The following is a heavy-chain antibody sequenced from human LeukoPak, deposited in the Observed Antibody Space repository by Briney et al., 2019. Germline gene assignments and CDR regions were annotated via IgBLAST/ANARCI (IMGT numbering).Heavy chain of an antibody. CDR3: ARGSGSYIDY. J-gene: IGHJ4*02. V-gene: IGHV3-30-3*01. CDR2: ISYDGSNK. D-gene: IGHD1-26*01. CDR1: GFTFSSYA. Sequence: PGGSLRLSCVASGFTFSSYAMHWVRQAPGKGLEWVAVISYDGSNKYYADSVKGRFTVSRDNSKNTLYLQMNSLRAEDTAVYYCARGSGSYIDYWGQGTLVTVSS.